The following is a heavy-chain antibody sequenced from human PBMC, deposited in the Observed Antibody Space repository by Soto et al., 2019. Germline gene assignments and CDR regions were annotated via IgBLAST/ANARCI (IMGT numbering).Heavy chain of an antibody. CDR3: ARGRGVVVPAGTPDAFDV. J-gene: IGHJ3*01. CDR2: ISAYNDYT. CDR1: GYTFNKYG. Sequence: AASVKVSCKASGYTFNKYGFNWVRQAPGQGLEWMGRISAYNDYTNFAQKFQGRVTLTTDASTNTAYMELKILRSDDTAIYYCARGRGVVVPAGTPDAFDVWGQGTMVTVSS. D-gene: IGHD6-13*01. V-gene: IGHV1-18*01.